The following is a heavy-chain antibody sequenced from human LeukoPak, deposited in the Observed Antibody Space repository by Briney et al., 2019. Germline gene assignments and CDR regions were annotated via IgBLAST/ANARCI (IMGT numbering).Heavy chain of an antibody. V-gene: IGHV4-34*01. J-gene: IGHJ6*02. CDR2: INHSGST. CDR3: AGSTLDIVVVPAAILSDKTYYYGMDV. CDR1: GGSFSGYY. D-gene: IGHD2-2*01. Sequence: SETLSLTCAVYGGSFSGYYWSWIRQPPGKGLEWIGEINHSGSTNYNPSLKSRVTMSVDTSKNQFSLKLSSVTAADTAVYYCAGSTLDIVVVPAAILSDKTYYYGMDVWGQGTTVTVSS.